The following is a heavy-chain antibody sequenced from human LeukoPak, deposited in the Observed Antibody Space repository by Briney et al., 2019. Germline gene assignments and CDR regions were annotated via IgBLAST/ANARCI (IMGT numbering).Heavy chain of an antibody. V-gene: IGHV3-11*01. Sequence: GGSLRLSCAASGFTFSDYYMSWIRQAPGKGLEWVSYIGSSGSTIYYADSVKGRFTISRDNAKNSLYLQMNSLRAEDTAVYYCATWDVAAAGSGYYYYYMDVWGKGTTVTVSS. CDR3: ATWDVAAAGSGYYYYYMDV. CDR2: IGSSGSTI. D-gene: IGHD6-13*01. J-gene: IGHJ6*03. CDR1: GFTFSDYY.